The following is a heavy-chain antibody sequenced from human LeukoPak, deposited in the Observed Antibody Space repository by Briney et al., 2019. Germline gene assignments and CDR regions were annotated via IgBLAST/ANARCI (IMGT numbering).Heavy chain of an antibody. D-gene: IGHD4-17*01. V-gene: IGHV4-61*08. CDR3: ARDRYGDYFDY. CDR2: IYYSGST. CDR1: GGSISSGGYS. J-gene: IGHJ4*02. Sequence: SETLSLTCAVSGGSISSGGYSWSWIRQPPGKGLEWIGYIYYSGSTNYNPSLKSRVTISVDTSKNQFSLKLSSVTAADTAVYYCARDRYGDYFDYWGQGTLVTVSS.